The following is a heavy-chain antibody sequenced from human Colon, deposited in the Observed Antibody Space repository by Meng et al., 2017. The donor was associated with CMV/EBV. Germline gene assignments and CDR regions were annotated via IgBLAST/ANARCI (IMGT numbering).Heavy chain of an antibody. CDR3: ARDGYYGA. V-gene: IGHV3-21*01. D-gene: IGHD3-10*01. CDR2: ITTASLYT. J-gene: IGHJ5*02. Sequence: LTLSCAASGFGFSSYGMNWVRQAPGRGLEWVSTITTASLYTHYTDSVRGRFTISRDNSKNTLYLQMNSLRAEDTAVYYCARDGYYGAWGQGTLVTVSS. CDR1: GFGFSSYG.